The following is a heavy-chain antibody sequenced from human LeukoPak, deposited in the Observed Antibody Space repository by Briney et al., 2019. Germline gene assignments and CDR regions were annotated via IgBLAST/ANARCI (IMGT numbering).Heavy chain of an antibody. CDR3: ARDRHSSSSNWYFDL. CDR1: GGSISSGGYY. CDR2: IYHSGST. J-gene: IGHJ2*01. V-gene: IGHV4-30-2*01. Sequence: SQTLSLTCTVSGGSISSGGYYWSWIRQPPGKGLEWIGYIYHSGSTYYNPSLKSRVTISVDRSKNQFSLKLSSVTAADTAVYYCARDRHSSSSNWYFDLWGRGTLVTVSS. D-gene: IGHD6-6*01.